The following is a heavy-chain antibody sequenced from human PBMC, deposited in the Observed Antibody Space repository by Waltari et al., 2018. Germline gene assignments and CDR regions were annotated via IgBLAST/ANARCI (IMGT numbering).Heavy chain of an antibody. CDR1: GGSISSSGYY. CDR2: IDYSGNT. V-gene: IGHV4-39*02. Sequence: QLQLQESGPGLVKSSETLSLTCTVSGGSISSSGYYWGWIRQPPGKGLEWIGTIDYSGNTYYNPSLKSRVTISVATSKRQFSLKLNSVTAADTAVYYCVRDFGDHRTDYWGQGTLVTVSS. J-gene: IGHJ4*02. CDR3: VRDFGDHRTDY. D-gene: IGHD4-17*01.